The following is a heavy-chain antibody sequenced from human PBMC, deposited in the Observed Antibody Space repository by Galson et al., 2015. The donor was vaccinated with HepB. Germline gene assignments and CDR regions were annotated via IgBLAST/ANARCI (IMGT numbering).Heavy chain of an antibody. CDR3: ARVGGSGSYPRGAFDI. Sequence: SLRLSCAASGFAFSSYDMHWVRQATGKGLEWVSAIGTAGDTYYPGSVKGRFTISRENAKNSLYLQMNILRAGDTAVYYCARVGGSGSYPRGAFDIWGQGTMVTVSS. J-gene: IGHJ3*02. CDR2: IGTAGDT. CDR1: GFAFSSYD. D-gene: IGHD3-10*01. V-gene: IGHV3-13*01.